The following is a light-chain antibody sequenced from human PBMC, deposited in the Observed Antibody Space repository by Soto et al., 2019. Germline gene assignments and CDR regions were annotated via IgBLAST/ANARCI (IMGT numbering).Light chain of an antibody. V-gene: IGLV2-14*01. CDR1: SSDVGGYNY. J-gene: IGLJ2*01. Sequence: QSALTQPASVSGSPGQSITISCSGTSSDVGGYNYVVWHHQHPGKAPKVLIHDVSRRPSGVSNRFSGSKSGDTASLTISGLQAEDEADYYCSTYASSGIEVFGGGTKLTVL. CDR2: DVS. CDR3: STYASSGIEV.